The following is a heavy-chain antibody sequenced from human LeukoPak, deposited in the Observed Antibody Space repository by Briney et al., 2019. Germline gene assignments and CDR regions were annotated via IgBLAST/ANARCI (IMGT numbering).Heavy chain of an antibody. D-gene: IGHD2-15*01. CDR3: VKSGLNRFDY. CDR2: ISGNNGNT. J-gene: IGHJ4*02. CDR1: GFTFRTYA. V-gene: IGHV3-23*01. Sequence: GGSLRLSCADSGFTFRTYAMSWVRQAPGKGLEWVANISGNNGNTYYADSVKGRFTISRDDSKNTLYLQMNSLRAEDTAVYYCVKSGLNRFDYWGQGTLVTVSS.